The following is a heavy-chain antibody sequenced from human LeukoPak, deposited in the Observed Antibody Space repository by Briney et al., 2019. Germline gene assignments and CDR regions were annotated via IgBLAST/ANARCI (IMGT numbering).Heavy chain of an antibody. CDR1: GFTFSDYW. CDR3: ARDSGIH. J-gene: IGHJ4*02. Sequence: GGSLRLSCAASGFTFSDYWMTWVRQAPGKGGEGGGNIKPEGSEKKYVDSVKGRFTISRDNAKNSLFLQMNSLRGEDTAVYYCARDSGIHWGQGTLVTVSS. CDR2: IKPEGSEK. V-gene: IGHV3-7*04. D-gene: IGHD1-26*01.